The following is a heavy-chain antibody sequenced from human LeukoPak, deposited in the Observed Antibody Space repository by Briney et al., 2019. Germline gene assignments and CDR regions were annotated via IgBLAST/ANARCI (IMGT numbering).Heavy chain of an antibody. D-gene: IGHD1-26*01. CDR2: ISAYNGNT. J-gene: IGHJ4*02. V-gene: IGHV1-18*01. CDR3: ARVNIASGSYYASGY. Sequence: AASVKVSCKASGYTFTSYGISWVRQAPGQGLEWMGWISAYNGNTNYAQKLQGRVTMTTDTSSSTAYMELRSLRSADTAVYYCARVNIASGSYYASGYWGQGTLVTVSS. CDR1: GYTFTSYG.